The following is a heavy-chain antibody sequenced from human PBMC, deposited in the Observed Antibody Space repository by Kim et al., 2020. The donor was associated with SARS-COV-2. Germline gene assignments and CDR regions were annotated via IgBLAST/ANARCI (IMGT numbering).Heavy chain of an antibody. D-gene: IGHD3-10*01. CDR3: TRDLMIRGTTPGYFFDS. V-gene: IGHV3-30*04. Sequence: GGSLRLSCAASGFMLSGYAFHWVRQAPGKGLEWVAVISYDGRQKFYRDSVKGRFTFSRDNYKNTLYLQMNNLRPEDTAVYHCTRDLMIRGTTPGYFFDSWGQGTLVTVSS. J-gene: IGHJ4*02. CDR1: GFMLSGYA. CDR2: ISYDGRQK.